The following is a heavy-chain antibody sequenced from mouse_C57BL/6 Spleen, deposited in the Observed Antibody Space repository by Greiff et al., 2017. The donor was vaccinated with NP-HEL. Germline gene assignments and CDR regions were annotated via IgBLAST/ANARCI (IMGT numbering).Heavy chain of an antibody. CDR2: IHPNSGST. CDR1: GYTFTSYW. D-gene: IGHD1-1*01. V-gene: IGHV1-64*01. J-gene: IGHJ4*01. CDR3: AREIGDYYGSRYANYYAMDY. Sequence: VQLQQPGAELVKPGASVKLSCKASGYTFTSYWMHWVKQRPGQGLEWIGMIHPNSGSTNYNEKFKSKATLTVAKSSSTAYMQLSSLTSEDSAVYYCAREIGDYYGSRYANYYAMDYWGQGTTVTVSS.